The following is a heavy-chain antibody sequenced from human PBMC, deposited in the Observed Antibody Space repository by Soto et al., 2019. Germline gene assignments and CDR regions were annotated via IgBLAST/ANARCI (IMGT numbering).Heavy chain of an antibody. V-gene: IGHV3-30*02. CDR3: ARDNSVRGCAHFDY. CDR2: IRADGSDE. Sequence: PGRCLRLSCEVCERIFRCCGMHWVRQAPGKGLEWVAIIRADGSDENYADSVKGRFTISRDNSKNMVYLQMNSLRAEATAVYYCARDNSVRGCAHFDYWRQGTLVTVCS. CDR1: ERIFRCCG. D-gene: IGHD6-25*01. J-gene: IGHJ4*02.